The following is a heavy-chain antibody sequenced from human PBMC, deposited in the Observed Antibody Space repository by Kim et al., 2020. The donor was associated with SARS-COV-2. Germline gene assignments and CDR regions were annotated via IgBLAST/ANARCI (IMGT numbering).Heavy chain of an antibody. D-gene: IGHD6-19*01. V-gene: IGHV3-21*01. CDR2: IISSSSFI. Sequence: GGSLRLSCAASGFTFSSYSMNWVRQAPGKGLECFSSIISSSSFIYYADSVKGRFTISIDNAKNSLYLQINSLRAEDTAVFSFARDSSVWFHYYFFMVVW. CDR1: GFTFSSYS. J-gene: IGHJ6*03. CDR3: ARDSSVWFHYYFFMVV.